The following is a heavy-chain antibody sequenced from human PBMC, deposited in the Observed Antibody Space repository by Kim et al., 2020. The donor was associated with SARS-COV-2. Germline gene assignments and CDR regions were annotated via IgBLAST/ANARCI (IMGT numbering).Heavy chain of an antibody. J-gene: IGHJ3*02. CDR3: AGKGVSGWYNFDM. V-gene: IGHV4-38-2*02. CDR2: ISHSGNT. Sequence: SETLSLTCTVSGSSIDSGYYWGWIRQPPGRGLEWIGSISHSGNTYYNPSLQSRVTISVDTSTKQFSLKLSSVTAADTAVYYCAGKGVSGWYNFDMWGQG. D-gene: IGHD6-13*01. CDR1: GSSIDSGYY.